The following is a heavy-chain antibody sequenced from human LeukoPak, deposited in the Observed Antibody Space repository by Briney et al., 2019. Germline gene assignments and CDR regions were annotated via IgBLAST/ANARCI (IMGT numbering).Heavy chain of an antibody. J-gene: IGHJ6*02. Sequence: GRSLRLSCAASGFTFSSYGMHWVRQAPGKGLEWVAVISYDGSNKYYADSVKGRFTISRDNSKNTLYLQMNSLRAEDTAVYYCAKDGSSSWYDVGMDVCGQGTKVTVSS. CDR1: GFTFSSYG. D-gene: IGHD6-13*01. CDR3: AKDGSSSWYDVGMDV. CDR2: ISYDGSNK. V-gene: IGHV3-30*18.